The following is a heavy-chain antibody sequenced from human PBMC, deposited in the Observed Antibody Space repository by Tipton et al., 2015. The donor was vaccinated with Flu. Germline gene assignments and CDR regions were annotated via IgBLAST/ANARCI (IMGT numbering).Heavy chain of an antibody. CDR1: GGSISSGSYY. D-gene: IGHD3-10*01. CDR3: ARSYGSGSPYFDY. CDR2: IYTSGST. J-gene: IGHJ4*02. V-gene: IGHV4-61*02. Sequence: TLSLTCTVSGGSISSGSYYWSWIRQPAGKGLEWIGRIYTSGSTNYNPSLKSRVTISVDRSKNQFSLKLSSVTAADTAVYYCARSYGSGSPYFDYWGQGTLVTVSS.